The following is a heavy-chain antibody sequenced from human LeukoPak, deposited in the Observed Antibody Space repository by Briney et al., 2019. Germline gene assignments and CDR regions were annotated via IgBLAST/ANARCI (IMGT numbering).Heavy chain of an antibody. V-gene: IGHV4-59*01. J-gene: IGHJ6*03. D-gene: IGHD4/OR15-4a*01. CDR3: ARAPGNDYYPYYYMDV. CDR2: IYYSGST. Sequence: PSETLSLTCTVSGGSISSYYWSWIRQPPGKGLEWIGYIYYSGSTNYNPSLKSRVTISVDTSKNQFSLKVSSVTAADTAVYYCARAPGNDYYPYYYMDVWGKETTVTVSS. CDR1: GGSISSYY.